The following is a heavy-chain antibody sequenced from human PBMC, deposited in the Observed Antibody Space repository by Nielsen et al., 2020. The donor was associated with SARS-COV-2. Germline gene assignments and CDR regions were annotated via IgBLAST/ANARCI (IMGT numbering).Heavy chain of an antibody. CDR2: ISSSSAYT. D-gene: IGHD2-15*01. CDR1: GFMVRDSY. CDR3: AKSGYCNGGICYSTEYFQD. Sequence: GGSLRLSCAASGFMVRDSYMSWIRQAPGKGLEWISYISSSSAYTNYADSLKGRFTISRDNAKNSLYLQMNSLRVDDTAVYYCAKSGYCNGGICYSTEYFQDWGQGTLVTVSS. J-gene: IGHJ1*01. V-gene: IGHV3-11*03.